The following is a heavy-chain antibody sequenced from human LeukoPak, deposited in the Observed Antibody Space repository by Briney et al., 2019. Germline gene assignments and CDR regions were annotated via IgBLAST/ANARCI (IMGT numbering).Heavy chain of an antibody. V-gene: IGHV1-2*06. CDR2: INPNSGGT. CDR1: GYTSTDYY. D-gene: IGHD3-10*01. J-gene: IGHJ4*02. Sequence: ASVKVSXKASGYTSTDYYIHWVRQAPGQGLEWMGRINPNSGGTNYAQKFQGRVTVTRDTSISTAYMELSSLRSDDTAVYYCARGAGFGELFTLTHLYYFDNWGQGTLVTVSS. CDR3: ARGAGFGELFTLTHLYYFDN.